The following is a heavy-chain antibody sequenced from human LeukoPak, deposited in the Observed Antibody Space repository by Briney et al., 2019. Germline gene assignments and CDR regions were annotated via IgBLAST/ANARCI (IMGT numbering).Heavy chain of an antibody. CDR2: TNTDGSIT. J-gene: IGHJ5*02. V-gene: IGHV3-74*01. CDR3: GRDLGGRGGA. CDR1: GFSFSTYW. Sequence: PGGSLRLSCAASGFSFSTYWMHWVRQVPGTGLVWVSRTNTDGSITDYADSVKGRFTIYRDNAKDTLYLQMNSLRPEDTAVYYCGRDLGGRGGAWGQGTLVTVSS. D-gene: IGHD1-26*01.